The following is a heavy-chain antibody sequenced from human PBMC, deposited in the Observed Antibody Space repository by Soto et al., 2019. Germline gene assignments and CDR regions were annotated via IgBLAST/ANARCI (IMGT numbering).Heavy chain of an antibody. V-gene: IGHV3-23*05. D-gene: IGHD3-16*01. CDR1: GLPHSNFS. CDR3: ANDDVYNDGLWLMDH. J-gene: IGHJ4*02. CDR2: IYGSGRGR. Sequence: PGGSLRLSCTASGLPHSNFSMMWVRQAPGKGLECVSGIYGSGRGREYADSVKGRFTISRDNSKNTEYLQMTDLRADDTAVYYCANDDVYNDGLWLMDHWGQGTQVTVSS.